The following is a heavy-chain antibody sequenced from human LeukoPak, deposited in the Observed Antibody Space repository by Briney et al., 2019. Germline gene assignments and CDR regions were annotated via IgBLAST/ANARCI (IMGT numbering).Heavy chain of an antibody. V-gene: IGHV3-30*04. CDR2: ISYDGSNK. CDR1: GFTFSSYA. J-gene: IGHJ6*02. D-gene: IGHD3/OR15-3a*01. Sequence: GGSLRLSCAASGFTFSSYAMHWVRQAPGKGLEWVAVISYDGSNKYYADSVKGRFTISRDNSKNTLYLQMNGLRAEDTAVYYCARGAGLIYYYYGMDVWGQGTTVTVSS. CDR3: ARGAGLIYYYYGMDV.